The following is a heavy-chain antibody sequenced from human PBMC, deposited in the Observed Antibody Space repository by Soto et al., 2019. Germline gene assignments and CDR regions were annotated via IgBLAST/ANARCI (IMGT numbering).Heavy chain of an antibody. J-gene: IGHJ6*02. CDR3: ARDMEYVDIVSTIVLHYSFSAMDV. V-gene: IGHV3-33*01. CDR1: GFTFSRHG. Sequence: QVQVVESGGGVVQPGRSLRLSCEVSGFTFSRHGMHWVRQAPGKGLEWVAFIWYDGSNKLYGESVKGRFTVSRDDFKNTVYLQMKNLRADDTAIYYCARDMEYVDIVSTIVLHYSFSAMDVWGQGTTVTVSS. D-gene: IGHD5-12*01. CDR2: IWYDGSNK.